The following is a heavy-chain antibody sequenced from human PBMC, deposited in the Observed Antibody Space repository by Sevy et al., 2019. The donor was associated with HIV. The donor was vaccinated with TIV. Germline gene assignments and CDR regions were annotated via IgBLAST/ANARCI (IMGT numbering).Heavy chain of an antibody. Sequence: TLSLTCAVYGGSFSGYYWSWIRQPPGKGLEWIGEINHSGSTNYNPSLKSRVTISVDTSKNQFSLKLSSVTAADTAVYYCARCRPIWSGYPSWFDPWGQGTLVTVSS. J-gene: IGHJ5*02. CDR3: ARCRPIWSGYPSWFDP. V-gene: IGHV4-34*01. CDR1: GGSFSGYY. CDR2: INHSGST. D-gene: IGHD3-3*01.